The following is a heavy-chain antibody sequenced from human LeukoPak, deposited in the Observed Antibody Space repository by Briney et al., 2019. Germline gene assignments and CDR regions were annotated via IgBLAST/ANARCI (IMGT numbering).Heavy chain of an antibody. D-gene: IGHD2-15*01. Sequence: PSETLSLTCTVSGGSISSSSYYWGWIRQPPGKGLEWIGSIYYSGSTYYNPSLKSRVTISVDTSKNQFSLKLSSVTAADTAVYYCARHGRPGYCSGGSCYGGGGYYYYMDVWGKGTTVTISS. CDR1: GGSISSSSYY. V-gene: IGHV4-39*01. J-gene: IGHJ6*03. CDR3: ARHGRPGYCSGGSCYGGGGYYYYMDV. CDR2: IYYSGST.